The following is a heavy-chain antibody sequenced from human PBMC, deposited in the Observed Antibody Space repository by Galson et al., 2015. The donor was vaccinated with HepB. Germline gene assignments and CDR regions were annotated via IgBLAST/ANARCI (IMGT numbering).Heavy chain of an antibody. CDR3: ARARAVAGTRDDYYGMDV. V-gene: IGHV1-69*13. D-gene: IGHD6-19*01. CDR1: GGTFSSYA. J-gene: IGHJ6*02. CDR2: IIPIFGIA. Sequence: SVKVSCKASGGTFSSYAISWVRQAPGQGLEWMGGIIPIFGIANYAQKFQGRVTITADESTSTAYMELSSLRSEDTAVYYCARARAVAGTRDDYYGMDVWGQGTTVTVSS.